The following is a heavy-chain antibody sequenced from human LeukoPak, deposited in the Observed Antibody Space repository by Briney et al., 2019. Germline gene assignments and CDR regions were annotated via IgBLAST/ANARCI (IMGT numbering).Heavy chain of an antibody. V-gene: IGHV3-21*04. CDR2: ISSSSSYI. D-gene: IGHD1-26*01. CDR3: ARVAGIVGATFWFDP. J-gene: IGHJ5*02. Sequence: GGSLRLSCAASGFTFSSYSMNWVRQAPGKGLEWVSSISSSSSYIYYADSVKGRFTISRDNAKNSLYLQMNSLRAEDTALYYCARVAGIVGATFWFDPWGQGTLVTVSS. CDR1: GFTFSSYS.